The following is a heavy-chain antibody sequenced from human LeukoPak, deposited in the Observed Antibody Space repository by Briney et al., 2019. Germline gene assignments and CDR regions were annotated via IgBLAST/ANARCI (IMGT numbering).Heavy chain of an antibody. CDR2: ISGSGGST. J-gene: IGHJ3*02. CDR1: GFTFSSYA. V-gene: IGHV3-23*01. CDR3: ARASSSSWYGAFDI. Sequence: GGSLRLSCAASGFTFSSYAMSWVRQAPGKGLEWVSAISGSGGSTYYSDFVKGRFTISRDNSKNTLYLQMNSLRAEDTAVYYCARASSSSWYGAFDIWGQGTMVTVSS. D-gene: IGHD6-13*01.